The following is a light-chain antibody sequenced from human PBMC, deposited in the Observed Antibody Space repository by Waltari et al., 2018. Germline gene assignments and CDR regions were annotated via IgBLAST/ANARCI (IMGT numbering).Light chain of an antibody. Sequence: DIQMTQSPSSLSASVGDRVTITCRASQSISSYLNWYQQKPGKAPKLLIYAASSLQSGVPSRFSCSGSGTDFTLTISSLQPEDFATYYCQQSYSTPQTCGQGTKVEIK. CDR2: AAS. CDR3: QQSYSTPQT. J-gene: IGKJ1*01. V-gene: IGKV1-39*01. CDR1: QSISSY.